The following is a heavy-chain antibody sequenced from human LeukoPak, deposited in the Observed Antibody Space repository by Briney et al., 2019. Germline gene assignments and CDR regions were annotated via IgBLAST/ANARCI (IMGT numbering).Heavy chain of an antibody. CDR3: GKVGCSGTSCYYYYYMDV. D-gene: IGHD2-2*01. CDR1: GFTFSSYV. V-gene: IGHV3-30*02. Sequence: PGGPLSLFCGACGFTFSSYVMHWPPLAPEGGLEWVAFIRVDESNKYYADSVQGRFTISRDNSENTLYLQMNSLRAEDAAVYYCGKVGCSGTSCYYYYYMDVWGKGTTVTVSS. J-gene: IGHJ6*03. CDR2: IRVDESNK.